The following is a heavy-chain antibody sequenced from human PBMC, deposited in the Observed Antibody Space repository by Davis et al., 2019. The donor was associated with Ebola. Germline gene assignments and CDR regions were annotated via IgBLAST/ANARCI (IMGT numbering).Heavy chain of an antibody. D-gene: IGHD5-12*01. Sequence: SETLSLTCAVYGGSFSGYYWSWIRQPPGKGLEWIGEINHSGSTNYNPSLKSRVTISVGTSKNQFSLKLNSVTAADTAVYYCARTRGYSGYARFDYWGQGTLVTVSS. V-gene: IGHV4-34*01. J-gene: IGHJ4*02. CDR1: GGSFSGYY. CDR2: INHSGST. CDR3: ARTRGYSGYARFDY.